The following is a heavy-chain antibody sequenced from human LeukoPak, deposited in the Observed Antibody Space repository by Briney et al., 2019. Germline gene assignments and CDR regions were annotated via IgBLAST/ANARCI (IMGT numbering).Heavy chain of an antibody. J-gene: IGHJ6*02. CDR3: AGENSSASYGMDV. Sequence: GGSLRLSCAASGFTVSSNYMSWVRQAPGKGLEWVSVIYSGGSTYYADSVKGRFTISRDNSKNTLYLQMNSLRAEDTAVYYCAGENSSASYGMDVWGQGTTVTVSS. CDR2: IYSGGST. V-gene: IGHV3-53*01. CDR1: GFTVSSNY. D-gene: IGHD6-19*01.